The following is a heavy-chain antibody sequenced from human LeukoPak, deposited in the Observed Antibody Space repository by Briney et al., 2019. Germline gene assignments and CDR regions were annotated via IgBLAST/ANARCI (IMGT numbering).Heavy chain of an antibody. CDR1: GFSLSGYW. CDR2: IGSDGSGT. Sequence: PGGSLRLSCAASGFSLSGYWMHWVRQIPGKGLMWVARIGSDGSGTTYADPVKGRFTIPRDNSKNTLYLQMNSLRDEDAAVYHCTRVQAGRSGLMDVWGRGTTVTVSS. J-gene: IGHJ6*02. V-gene: IGHV3-74*03. D-gene: IGHD2-8*02. CDR3: TRVQAGRSGLMDV.